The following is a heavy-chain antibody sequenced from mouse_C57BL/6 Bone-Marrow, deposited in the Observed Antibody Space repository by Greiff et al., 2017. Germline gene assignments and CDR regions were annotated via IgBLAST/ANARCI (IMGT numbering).Heavy chain of an antibody. CDR1: GFTFSSYA. CDR3: ARPLNWDYFDY. V-gene: IGHV5-4*03. J-gene: IGHJ2*01. D-gene: IGHD4-1*01. CDR2: ISDGGSYT. Sequence: EVMLVESGGGLVKPGGSLKLSCAASGFTFSSYAMSWVRQTPEKRLEWVATISDGGSYTYYPDNVKGRFTISRDNAKNNLYLQMSHLKSEDTAMYYCARPLNWDYFDYWGQGTTLTVSS.